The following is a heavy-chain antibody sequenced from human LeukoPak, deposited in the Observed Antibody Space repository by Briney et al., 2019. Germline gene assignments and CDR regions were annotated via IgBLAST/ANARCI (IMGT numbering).Heavy chain of an antibody. J-gene: IGHJ4*02. CDR2: LSGSGGST. V-gene: IGHV3-23*01. CDR3: AKDPPIGRVVGTCVY. Sequence: GGPLRLSCGASGLTFKSYAGIGLPQARGRGGEGVSSLSGSGGSTYYAVSVKGRFTIPRDNYENTLYVQVNSQSAQDTAILHFAKDPPIGRVVGTCVYWGPGTLVTASS. D-gene: IGHD2-15*01. CDR1: GLTFKSYA.